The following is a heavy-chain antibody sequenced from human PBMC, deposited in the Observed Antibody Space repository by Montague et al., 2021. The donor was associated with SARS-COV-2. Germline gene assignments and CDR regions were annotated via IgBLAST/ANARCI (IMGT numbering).Heavy chain of an antibody. CDR3: ARSYGDYRDNYFDY. V-gene: IGHV2-70*01. J-gene: IGHJ4*02. CDR1: GFSLNTSGMC. CDR2: IYWDEDQ. D-gene: IGHD4-17*01. Sequence: PALVKPTQTLTLTCTFSGFSLNTSGMCVSWIRQPPGKALEWLALIYWDEDQYYSTSLKTRLTISKDTSKNQVVLTMTNMDPIDTATYYCARSYGDYRDNYFDYWGQGTLVTVSS.